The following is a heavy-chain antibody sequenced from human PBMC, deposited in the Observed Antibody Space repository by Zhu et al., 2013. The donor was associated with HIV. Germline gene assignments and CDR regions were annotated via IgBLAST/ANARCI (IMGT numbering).Heavy chain of an antibody. CDR1: GGTFSSYA. V-gene: IGHV1-69*01. D-gene: IGHD3-3*01. CDR3: ARGTGEFWSGYASTDYYYYGMDV. Sequence: QVQLVQSGAEVKKPGSSVKVSCKASGGTFSSYAISWVRQAPGQGLEWMGGIIPIFGTANYAQKFQGRVTITADESTSTAYMELSSLRSEDTAVYYCARGTGEFWSGYASTDYYYYGMDVWGQGTTVTVSS. CDR2: IIPIFGTA. J-gene: IGHJ6*02.